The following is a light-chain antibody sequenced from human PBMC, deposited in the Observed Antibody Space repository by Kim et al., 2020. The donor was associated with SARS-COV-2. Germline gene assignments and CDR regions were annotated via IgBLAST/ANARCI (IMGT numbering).Light chain of an antibody. V-gene: IGKV1-5*03. CDR1: QTISDW. CDR2: KAS. Sequence: DIQMTQSPSTLSASVGDRVTITCRASQTISDWLAWYQQKAGKAPKLLIYKASSLESDVPSRFSGGGFGTEFTLTISRLQPDDFATYACQQYNSYSTFGQGTRVEI. J-gene: IGKJ1*01. CDR3: QQYNSYST.